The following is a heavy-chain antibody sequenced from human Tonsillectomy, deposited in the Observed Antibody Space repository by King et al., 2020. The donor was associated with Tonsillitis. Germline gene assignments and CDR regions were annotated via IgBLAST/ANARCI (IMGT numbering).Heavy chain of an antibody. V-gene: IGHV3-15*01. J-gene: IGHJ1*01. CDR3: ATDMRWSGDYSDFQH. D-gene: IGHD3-3*01. CDR2: IKSKSDGGTT. CDR1: GFTFNNAW. Sequence: VQLVASGGGLVKPGGSLRLSCAASGFTFNNAWMGWVRQAPGKGLEWVGRIKSKSDGGTTDYAAPVKGRFTISRDDSKNTLYLEMNSLKTEDTAVYYCATDMRWSGDYSDFQHWGQGTLVTVSS.